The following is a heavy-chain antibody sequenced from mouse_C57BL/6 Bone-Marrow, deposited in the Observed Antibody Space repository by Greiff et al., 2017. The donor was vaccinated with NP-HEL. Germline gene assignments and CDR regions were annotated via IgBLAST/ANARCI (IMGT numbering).Heavy chain of an antibody. J-gene: IGHJ2*01. CDR1: GFTFSSYG. V-gene: IGHV5-6*01. D-gene: IGHD1-3*01. CDR2: ISSGGSYT. CDR3: ARHNSSIYVDY. Sequence: EVKLVESGGDLVKPGGSLKLSCAASGFTFSSYGMSWVRQTPDKRLEWVATISSGGSYTYYPHSVKGRFTISRDNAKNTHYLQMSSLKSVDTAMYYCARHNSSIYVDYWGQGTTLTVSS.